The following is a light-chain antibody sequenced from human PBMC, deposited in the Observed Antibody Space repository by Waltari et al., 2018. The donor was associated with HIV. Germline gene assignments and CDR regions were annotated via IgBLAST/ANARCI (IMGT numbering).Light chain of an antibody. Sequence: QSALTQPASVSGSPGQSITISCTGTSSDVGSYNLVSWYQQHPGKAPKLMIYEVSKWPSGASKRFSGSKSGNTASLTISGLQAEDEADYYCCSYAGSSTSVVFGGGTKLTVL. CDR2: EVS. CDR1: SSDVGSYNL. CDR3: CSYAGSSTSVV. V-gene: IGLV2-23*02. J-gene: IGLJ2*01.